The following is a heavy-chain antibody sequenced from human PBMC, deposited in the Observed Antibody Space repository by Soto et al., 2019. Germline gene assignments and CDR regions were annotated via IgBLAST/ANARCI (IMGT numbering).Heavy chain of an antibody. CDR2: ISYDGSNK. CDR1: GFTFSSYG. J-gene: IGHJ6*02. Sequence: QVQLVESGGGVVQPGRSLRLSCAASGFTFSSYGMHWVRQAPGKGLEWVAVISYDGSNKYYADSVKGRFTISRDNSKNALYLQMNSLRAEDTAVYYCAKDQAVAKYYYYGMDVWGQGTTVTVSS. CDR3: AKDQAVAKYYYYGMDV. D-gene: IGHD6-19*01. V-gene: IGHV3-30*18.